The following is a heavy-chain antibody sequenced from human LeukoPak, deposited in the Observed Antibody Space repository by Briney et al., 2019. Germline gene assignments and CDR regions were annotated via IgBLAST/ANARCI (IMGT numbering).Heavy chain of an antibody. CDR2: IYNSGST. CDR1: GGSISSGNW. CDR3: ARAYSSSWYWNWFDP. D-gene: IGHD6-13*01. V-gene: IGHV4-4*02. Sequence: SETLSLTCAVSGGSISSGNWWSWVRQPPGKGLEWIGSIYNSGSTYYNPSLKSRVTISVDMSKNQFSLKMSSVTAADTAVYYCARAYSSSWYWNWFDPWGQGTLVTVSS. J-gene: IGHJ5*02.